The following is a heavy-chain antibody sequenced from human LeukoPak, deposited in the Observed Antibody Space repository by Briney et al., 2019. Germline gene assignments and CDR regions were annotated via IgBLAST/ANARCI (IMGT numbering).Heavy chain of an antibody. V-gene: IGHV3-53*01. Sequence: GGSLRLSCAASGFTFSSNYMTWVRQAPGKGLEWVSIIYSGGTTYYADSVKGRFTISRDNSKNTLYLQMNSLRAEDTAVYYCAVRGYSGYDKGFDYWGQGTLVTVSS. CDR3: AVRGYSGYDKGFDY. CDR1: GFTFSSNY. J-gene: IGHJ4*02. D-gene: IGHD5-12*01. CDR2: IYSGGTT.